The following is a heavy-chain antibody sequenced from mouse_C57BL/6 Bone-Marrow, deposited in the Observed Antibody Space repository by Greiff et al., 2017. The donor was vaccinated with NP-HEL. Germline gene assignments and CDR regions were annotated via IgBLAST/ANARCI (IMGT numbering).Heavy chain of an antibody. D-gene: IGHD2-2*01. CDR3: VRHSMVRDYAMDY. CDR2: IRSKSNNYAT. CDR1: GFSFNTYA. Sequence: EVKLVESGGGLVQPKGSLKLSCAASGFSFNTYAMNWVRQAPGKGLEWVARIRSKSNNYATYYADSVKDRFTISRDDSESMLYLQMNNLKTEDTAMYYCVRHSMVRDYAMDYWGQGTSVTVSS. J-gene: IGHJ4*01. V-gene: IGHV10-1*01.